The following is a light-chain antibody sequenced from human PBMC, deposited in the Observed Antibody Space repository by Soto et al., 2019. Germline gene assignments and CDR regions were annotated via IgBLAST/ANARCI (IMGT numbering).Light chain of an antibody. J-gene: IGKJ5*01. V-gene: IGKV3-11*01. CDR2: DAS. CDR3: QQRYNWPPIT. CDR1: QSVSSY. Sequence: EIVLTQSPGTLSLSPGERATLSCRASQSVSSYLAWYQQRPGQAPRLLIYDASNRATGIPARFSGSGSGTDFTLTISSLEPEDFAFYYCQQRYNWPPITFGQGTRLEIK.